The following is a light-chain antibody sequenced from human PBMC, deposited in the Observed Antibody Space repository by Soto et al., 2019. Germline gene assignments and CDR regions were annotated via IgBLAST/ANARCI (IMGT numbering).Light chain of an antibody. Sequence: DIQMTQSPSSLSASVGDRVTLTCRASQVISNKVGWYQQKPGKAPERLIFAASNLEGGVPSRFSGSGSATDFNLTISSLQPEDFATYYCVHHNTCTYTFGQGTKLEI. CDR3: VHHNTCTYT. CDR2: AAS. J-gene: IGKJ2*01. V-gene: IGKV1-17*01. CDR1: QVISNK.